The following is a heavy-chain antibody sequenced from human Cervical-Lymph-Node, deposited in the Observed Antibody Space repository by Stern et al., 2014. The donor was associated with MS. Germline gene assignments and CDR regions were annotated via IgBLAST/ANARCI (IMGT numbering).Heavy chain of an antibody. CDR2: IYTSGST. CDR1: GGSISSGSYY. CDR3: ARGGYSYGYAGDY. Sequence: QVQLQESGPGLVKPSQTLSLTCTVSGGSISSGSYYWSWIRQPAGKGLEWIGRIYTSGSTNYNPSLKSRVTISVDTSKNQSSLKLSSGTAADTAVYYCARGGYSYGYAGDYWGQGTLVTVSS. V-gene: IGHV4-61*02. D-gene: IGHD5-18*01. J-gene: IGHJ4*02.